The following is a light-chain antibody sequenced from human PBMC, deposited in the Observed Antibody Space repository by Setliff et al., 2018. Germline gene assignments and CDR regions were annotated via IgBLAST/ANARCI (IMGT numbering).Light chain of an antibody. CDR3: QSYDSSLSGSGV. V-gene: IGLV1-40*01. CDR1: SSNIGAGYD. Sequence: SVLTQPPSVSGAPGQRVTISCTGSSSNIGAGYDVHWYQQLPGTAPKLLIYGNSNRPSGVPDRFSGSKSCTSASLAITGLQAEDEADYYCQSYDSSLSGSGVFGTGTKVTVL. CDR2: GNS. J-gene: IGLJ1*01.